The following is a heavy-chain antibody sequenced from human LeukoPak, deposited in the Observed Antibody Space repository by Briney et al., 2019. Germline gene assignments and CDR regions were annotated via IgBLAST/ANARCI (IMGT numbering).Heavy chain of an antibody. CDR2: ISGSGDGT. J-gene: IGHJ4*02. V-gene: IGHV3-23*01. D-gene: IGHD2-15*01. CDR3: AKDSVVVAGLVNYFDY. CDR1: GFTFSNYA. Sequence: GGSLRLTCAASGFTFSNYAMSWVRQAPGKGLEWVSGISGSGDGTDYADSVKGRFTISRDNSRNKLYLQMNSLRIEDTAVYYCAKDSVVVAGLVNYFDYWGQGTLVTVSS.